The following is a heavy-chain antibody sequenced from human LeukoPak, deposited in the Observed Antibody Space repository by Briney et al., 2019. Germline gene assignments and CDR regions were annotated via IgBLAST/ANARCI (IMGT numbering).Heavy chain of an antibody. D-gene: IGHD2-21*01. CDR1: GFTFSSYA. Sequence: PGGSLRLSCAASGFTFSSYAMSWVRQAPGKGLEWVSSISSRSSYIYYADSVKGRFTISRDNAKNSLYLQMNSLRAEDTAVYYCARDVPVWSPSYYLDYWGQGTLVTVSS. CDR3: ARDVPVWSPSYYLDY. V-gene: IGHV3-21*01. CDR2: ISSRSSYI. J-gene: IGHJ4*02.